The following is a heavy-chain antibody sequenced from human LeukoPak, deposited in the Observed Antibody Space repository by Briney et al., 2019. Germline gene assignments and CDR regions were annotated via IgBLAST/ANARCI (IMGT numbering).Heavy chain of an antibody. J-gene: IGHJ3*02. CDR1: GFTFSSYS. V-gene: IGHV3-21*01. CDR2: ISSSSSYI. Sequence: PGGSLRLSCAASGFTFSSYSMNWVRQAPGKGLEWVSSISSSSSYIYYADSVQGRFTISRDNAKNSLYLQMNSLRVEETAVYYCASGYDYEAFDIWGQGTMVTVSS. D-gene: IGHD5-12*01. CDR3: ASGYDYEAFDI.